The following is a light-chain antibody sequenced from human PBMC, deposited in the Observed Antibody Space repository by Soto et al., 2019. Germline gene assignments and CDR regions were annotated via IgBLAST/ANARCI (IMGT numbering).Light chain of an antibody. CDR2: GAS. CDR1: QSVSSK. J-gene: IGKJ2*01. Sequence: EIVMTQSPATLSLSPGERVTLSCRASQSVSSKLAWYQQKPGQAPRLLIYGASIRATDIPARFSGSGSGTEFTLTISRLQSEDFALFYCHQYSNWPYTFAQGTKLEIK. V-gene: IGKV3-15*01. CDR3: HQYSNWPYT.